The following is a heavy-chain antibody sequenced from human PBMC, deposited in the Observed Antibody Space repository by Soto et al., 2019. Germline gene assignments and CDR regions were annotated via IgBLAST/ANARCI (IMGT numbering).Heavy chain of an antibody. Sequence: GGSLRLSCAASGFTVSSNYMSWVRQAPGKGLEWVSVIYSGGSTYYADSVKGRFTISRDSSKNTLYLQMNSLRAEDTAVYYCARVYCSSTSCYWGVNYFDYWGQGTLVTVSS. D-gene: IGHD2-2*01. CDR3: ARVYCSSTSCYWGVNYFDY. CDR1: GFTVSSNY. CDR2: IYSGGST. V-gene: IGHV3-53*01. J-gene: IGHJ4*02.